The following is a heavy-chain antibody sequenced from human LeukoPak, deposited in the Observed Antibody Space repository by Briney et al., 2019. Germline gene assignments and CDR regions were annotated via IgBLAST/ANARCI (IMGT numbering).Heavy chain of an antibody. CDR3: ARTPPYYDFWSGYYTGLYYFDY. D-gene: IGHD3-3*01. J-gene: IGHJ4*02. V-gene: IGHV3-30*03. CDR2: ISYDGSNK. Sequence: PGRSLRLSCAASGFTFSSYGMHWVRQAPGKGLEWVAVISYDGSNKYYADSVKGRFTISRDNSKNSLYLQMNSLRAEDTALYYCARTPPYYDFWSGYYTGLYYFDYWGQGTLVTVSS. CDR1: GFTFSSYG.